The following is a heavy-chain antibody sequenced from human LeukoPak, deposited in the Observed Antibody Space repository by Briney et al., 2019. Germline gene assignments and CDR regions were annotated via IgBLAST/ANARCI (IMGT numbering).Heavy chain of an antibody. Sequence: PGGSLRLSCAASGFTFITYGMHWVRQAPGKGLEWEAVIWFDGGNKYYADSVKGRFTISRDNSKNTLYLQMNSLRAEDTAVYYCARDSTYGSGNFDYWGQGTLVTVSS. V-gene: IGHV3-33*01. J-gene: IGHJ4*02. CDR1: GFTFITYG. D-gene: IGHD3-10*01. CDR3: ARDSTYGSGNFDY. CDR2: IWFDGGNK.